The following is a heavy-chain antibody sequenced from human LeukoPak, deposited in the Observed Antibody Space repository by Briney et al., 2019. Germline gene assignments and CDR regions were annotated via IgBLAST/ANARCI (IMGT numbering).Heavy chain of an antibody. D-gene: IGHD3-3*01. V-gene: IGHV4-39*01. CDR1: GGSISSSSYY. J-gene: IGHJ4*02. CDR2: IYYGGST. Sequence: PPETLSPTCTVSGGSISSSSYYWGWIRQPPGKGQEWIGNIYYGGSTYYNPSLKSRVTISVDTSKNHFSLKLNSVTAADTAVYYCARHSVLQFVERLNIDYWGQGALVTVSS. CDR3: ARHSVLQFVERLNIDY.